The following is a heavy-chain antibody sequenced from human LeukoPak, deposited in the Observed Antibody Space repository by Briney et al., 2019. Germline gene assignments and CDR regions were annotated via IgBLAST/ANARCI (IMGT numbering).Heavy chain of an antibody. V-gene: IGHV1-8*03. CDR3: ARSYYYDSSGSIKGFDY. Sequence: GASVKVSCKASGYTFTSYDINWVRQATGQGLEWMGWMNPNSGNTGYAQKFQGRVTITRNTSISTAYMELSSLRSEDTAVYYCARSYYYDSSGSIKGFDYWGQGTLVTVSS. D-gene: IGHD3-22*01. J-gene: IGHJ4*02. CDR1: GYTFTSYD. CDR2: MNPNSGNT.